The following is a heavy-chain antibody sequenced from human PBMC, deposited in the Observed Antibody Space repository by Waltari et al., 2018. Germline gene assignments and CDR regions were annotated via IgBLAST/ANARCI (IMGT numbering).Heavy chain of an antibody. Sequence: ISWVRQAPGQGLEWMGGIIPIFGTANYAQKFQGRVTITADESTSTAYMELSSLRSEDTAVYYCARDGFTYYYGSGSYNYWGQGTLVTVSS. D-gene: IGHD3-10*01. CDR2: IIPIFGTA. CDR3: ARDGFTYYYGSGSYNY. V-gene: IGHV1-69*01. J-gene: IGHJ4*02.